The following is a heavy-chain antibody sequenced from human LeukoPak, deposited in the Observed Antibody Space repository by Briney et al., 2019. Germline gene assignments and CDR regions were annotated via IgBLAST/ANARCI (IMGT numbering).Heavy chain of an antibody. Sequence: ASVKVSCKASGYTFTGYYMHWVRQAPGQGLEWMGWINPNSGGTNYARKFRGRVTMTRDTSISTAYMELSRLRSDDTAVYYCARDITMVRGALYWFDPWGQGTLVTVSS. V-gene: IGHV1-2*02. CDR2: INPNSGGT. CDR3: ARDITMVRGALYWFDP. CDR1: GYTFTGYY. D-gene: IGHD3-10*01. J-gene: IGHJ5*02.